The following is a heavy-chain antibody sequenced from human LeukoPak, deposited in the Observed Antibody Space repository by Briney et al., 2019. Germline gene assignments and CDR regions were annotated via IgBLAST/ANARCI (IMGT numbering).Heavy chain of an antibody. J-gene: IGHJ4*02. Sequence: ASVKVSCKASGYSFTGYYMYWVRQAPGQGLGWMGWINPNSGGTNYAQKFQDRVTMSRDTSISTAYMELSRLRSDDTAMYYCAKISSGWSFDYWGQGTLVTVSS. D-gene: IGHD6-19*01. V-gene: IGHV1-2*02. CDR1: GYSFTGYY. CDR2: INPNSGGT. CDR3: AKISSGWSFDY.